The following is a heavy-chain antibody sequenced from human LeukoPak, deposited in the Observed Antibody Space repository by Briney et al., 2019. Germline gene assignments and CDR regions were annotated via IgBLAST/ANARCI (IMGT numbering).Heavy chain of an antibody. CDR2: INSDGSST. CDR1: GFTFSSYW. D-gene: IGHD3-22*01. J-gene: IGHJ4*02. Sequence: GGSLRLSCAASGFTFSSYWMHWVRQAPGKGLVWVSRINSDGSSTSYADSVKGRFTISRDNAKNTLYLQMNSLGAEDTAVYYCARVGRLSYYDSSGYYGWGQGTLVTVSS. V-gene: IGHV3-74*01. CDR3: ARVGRLSYYDSSGYYG.